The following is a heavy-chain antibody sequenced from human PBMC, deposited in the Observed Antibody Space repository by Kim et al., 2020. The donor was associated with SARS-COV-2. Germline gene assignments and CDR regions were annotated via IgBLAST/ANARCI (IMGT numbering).Heavy chain of an antibody. J-gene: IGHJ4*02. CDR1: GFTFSSYA. CDR3: AKDRGIVVVVAEVFDY. D-gene: IGHD2-15*01. V-gene: IGHV3-23*01. Sequence: GGSLRLSCAASGFTFSSYAMSWVRQAPGKGLEWVSAISGSGGSTYYADSVKGRFTISRDNSKNTLYLQMNSLRAEDTAVYYCAKDRGIVVVVAEVFDYWGQGTLVTVSS. CDR2: ISGSGGST.